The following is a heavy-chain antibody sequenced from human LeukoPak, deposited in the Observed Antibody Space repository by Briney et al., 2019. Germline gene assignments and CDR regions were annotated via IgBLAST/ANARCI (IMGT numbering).Heavy chain of an antibody. Sequence: GGSLRLSCAASGFTFSSYWMSWVRQAPGKGLEWVANIKQDGSEKYYVDSVKGRFTTSRDNAKNSLYLQMNSLRAEDTAVYYCARGGEDIVVVVAATADYWGQGTLVTVSS. V-gene: IGHV3-7*03. CDR3: ARGGEDIVVVVAATADY. CDR1: GFTFSSYW. CDR2: IKQDGSEK. D-gene: IGHD2-15*01. J-gene: IGHJ4*02.